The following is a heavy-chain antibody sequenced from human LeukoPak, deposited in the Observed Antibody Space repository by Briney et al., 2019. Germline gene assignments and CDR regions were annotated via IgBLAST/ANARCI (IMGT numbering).Heavy chain of an antibody. CDR1: GFIFSSRW. D-gene: IGHD1-26*01. J-gene: IGHJ4*02. CDR2: IKRDGSGA. CDR3: ASLLGDKTIFDY. V-gene: IGHV3-7*01. Sequence: PGGSLRLSCAASGFIFSSRWMSWVRQAPGKGLEWVANIKRDGSGAYYVDSVKGRFTISRDNAKNSLYLQMNSLRAEDTAVYYCASLLGDKTIFDYWGQGTLVTVSS.